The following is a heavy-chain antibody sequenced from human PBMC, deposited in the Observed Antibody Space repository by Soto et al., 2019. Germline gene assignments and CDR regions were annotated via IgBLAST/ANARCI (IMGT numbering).Heavy chain of an antibody. CDR2: INPNSGAT. CDR1: GYTFTDYY. CDR3: ARGPTKFDILTTYSTGLDH. Sequence: QVHLVQSGAEVKKPGASLRVSCTASGYTFTDYYMHWVRQAPGQGLEWMGCINPNSGATDFAQNFRGRVSLAMDPVITTAYMEVSSLRSDDTAVYYCARGPTKFDILTTYSTGLDHWGQGTLVTVSS. V-gene: IGHV1-2*02. D-gene: IGHD3-9*01. J-gene: IGHJ4*02.